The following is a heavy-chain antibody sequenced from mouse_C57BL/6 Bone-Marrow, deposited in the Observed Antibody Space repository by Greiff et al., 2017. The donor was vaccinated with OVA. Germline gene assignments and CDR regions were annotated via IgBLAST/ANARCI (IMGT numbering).Heavy chain of an antibody. CDR3: ARHEGGLDY. Sequence: DVKLVESGGGLVQPGGSLKLSCAASGFTFSDYYMYWVRQTPEKRLEWVAYISNGGGSTYYPDTVKGRFTISRDNAKHTLYLQMSRLKSEDTAMYYCARHEGGLDYWGQGTTLTVSS. V-gene: IGHV5-12*01. CDR2: ISNGGGST. CDR1: GFTFSDYY. J-gene: IGHJ2*01.